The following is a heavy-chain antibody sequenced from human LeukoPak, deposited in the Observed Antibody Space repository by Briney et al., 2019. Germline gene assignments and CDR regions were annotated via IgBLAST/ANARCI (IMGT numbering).Heavy chain of an antibody. CDR1: GFTFSSYS. J-gene: IGHJ4*02. V-gene: IGHV3-66*01. D-gene: IGHD6-25*01. CDR2: IYSGGST. CDR3: ARDSPRLSY. Sequence: GSLRLSCAASGFTFSSYSMNWVRQAPGKGLEWVSVIYSGGSTYYTDSVEGRFTISRDNAKNSLFLQMNNLRAEDTAVYYCARDSPRLSYWGQGTLVTVSS.